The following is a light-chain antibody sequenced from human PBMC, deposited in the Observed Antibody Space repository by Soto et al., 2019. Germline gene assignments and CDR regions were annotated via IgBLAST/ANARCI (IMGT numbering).Light chain of an antibody. CDR1: QSLLHSNGYNY. CDR3: QRSYSTRWT. J-gene: IGKJ1*01. CDR2: AAS. V-gene: IGKV1-39*01. Sequence: MTQSPLSLPVTPGEPASISCRSSQSLLHSNGYNYLDWYQQKPGKAPKLLIYAASSLQSGVPSRFSGSGSGTDFTLTISSLQPEDFATYYCQRSYSTRWTFGQGTKVDIK.